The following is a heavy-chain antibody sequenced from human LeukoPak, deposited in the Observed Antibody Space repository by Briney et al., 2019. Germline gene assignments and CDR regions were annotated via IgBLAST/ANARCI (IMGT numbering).Heavy chain of an antibody. J-gene: IGHJ6*02. CDR1: GFTFSSYA. Sequence: GGSLRLSCAASGFTFSSYAMSWVRQAPGKGLEWVSAISGSGGSTYYADSVKGRFTISRDNSKNTLYLQMNSLRDEDTAVYYCARGGSGFGDYYYFYGMDVWGQGTTVTVSS. CDR3: ARGGSGFGDYYYFYGMDV. V-gene: IGHV3-23*01. CDR2: ISGSGGST. D-gene: IGHD3-22*01.